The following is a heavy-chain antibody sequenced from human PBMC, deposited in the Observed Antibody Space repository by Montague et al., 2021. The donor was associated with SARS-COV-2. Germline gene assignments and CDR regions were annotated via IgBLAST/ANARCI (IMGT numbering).Heavy chain of an antibody. CDR3: ARDLLRYSSGNFCDY. J-gene: IGHJ4*02. CDR1: GFTFSTYA. V-gene: IGHV3-30-3*01. CDR2: IAFDGSSK. D-gene: IGHD3-10*01. Sequence: SLRLSCAASGFTFSTYAMHWVRQAPGKGLEWLSCIAFDGSSKFYVDSMKGRFTVSRDNSKNTVYLQINSLATDDTAVYYCARDLLRYSSGNFCDYWGQGTLVTVSS.